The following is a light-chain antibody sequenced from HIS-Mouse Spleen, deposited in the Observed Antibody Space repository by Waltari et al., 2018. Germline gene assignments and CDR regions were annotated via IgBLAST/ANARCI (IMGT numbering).Light chain of an antibody. CDR2: EDS. J-gene: IGLJ2*01. Sequence: YELTQPPSVSVSPGQTARITCSGDALPKKYASWYQQKSGQAPVLVIYEDSKRPPGIPERFSGSSSGTMATLTISGAQVEDEADYYCYSTDSSGNHRVFGGGTKLTVL. CDR1: ALPKKY. V-gene: IGLV3-10*01. CDR3: YSTDSSGNHRV.